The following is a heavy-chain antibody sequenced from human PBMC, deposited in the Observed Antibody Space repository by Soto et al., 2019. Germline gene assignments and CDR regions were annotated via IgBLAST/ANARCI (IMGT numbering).Heavy chain of an antibody. CDR1: GYTFTSYA. CDR3: ARGTYYYDSSGYPYPDY. CDR2: INAGNGNT. V-gene: IGHV1-3*01. J-gene: IGHJ4*02. D-gene: IGHD3-22*01. Sequence: ASVKVSCKASGYTFTSYAMHWVRQAPGQRLEWMGWINAGNGNTKYSQKFQGRVTITRDTSASTAYMELSSLRSEDTAVYYCARGTYYYDSSGYPYPDYWGQGTLVTVSS.